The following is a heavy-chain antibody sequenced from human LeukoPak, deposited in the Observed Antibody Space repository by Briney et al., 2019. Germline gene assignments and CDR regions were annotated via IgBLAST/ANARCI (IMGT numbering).Heavy chain of an antibody. CDR1: GFTVSSNY. Sequence: GGSLRLSCAASGFTVSSNYMNWVRQAPGKGLEWVAYIKQDGSEKYYVNSVKGRFTISRDNAKNSLYLQMNSLRAEDTAVYYCARGSADYSNYYYYMDVRGKGTTVTVSS. V-gene: IGHV3-7*01. CDR2: IKQDGSEK. CDR3: ARGSADYSNYYYYMDV. D-gene: IGHD4-11*01. J-gene: IGHJ6*03.